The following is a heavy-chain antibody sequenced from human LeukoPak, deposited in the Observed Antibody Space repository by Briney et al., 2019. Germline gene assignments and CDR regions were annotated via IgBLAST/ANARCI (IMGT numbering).Heavy chain of an antibody. J-gene: IGHJ4*02. Sequence: ASVKVSCKASGFTFTSYDITWVRQATGQGLEWMGWMNPESGDTAYAQKFQGRVTMTRDTSISTAYMELSSLRSEDTAVYYCARGPRYCSSTSCLYYFDYWGQGTLVTVSS. CDR1: GFTFTSYD. CDR3: ARGPRYCSSTSCLYYFDY. D-gene: IGHD2-2*01. V-gene: IGHV1-8*01. CDR2: MNPESGDT.